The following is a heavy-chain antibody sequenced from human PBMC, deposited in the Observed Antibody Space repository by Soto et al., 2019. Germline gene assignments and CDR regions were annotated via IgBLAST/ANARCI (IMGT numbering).Heavy chain of an antibody. Sequence: GGSLRLSCAASGFTFSSYGMHWVRQAPGKGLEWVSSISSSSNYIYYADSVKGRFTISRDNAKNSLYLQMNSLRVEDTAVYYCARGGYRGNSGFDYWGQGTLVTVSS. J-gene: IGHJ4*02. V-gene: IGHV3-21*01. CDR1: GFTFSSYG. D-gene: IGHD7-27*01. CDR2: ISSSSNYI. CDR3: ARGGYRGNSGFDY.